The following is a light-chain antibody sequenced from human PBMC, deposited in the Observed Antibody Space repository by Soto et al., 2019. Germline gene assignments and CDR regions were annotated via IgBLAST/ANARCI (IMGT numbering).Light chain of an antibody. CDR2: RAS. CDR3: QQYDRASWT. Sequence: DIQITQSPSTLSASVGDRVIITCRASQSISSWLDWYQQKPGKAPNLLIYRASTLNSGIPSRFSGSGSGTEFTLAISSLQPDDFATYYCQQYDRASWTLGQGTKVEIK. CDR1: QSISSW. V-gene: IGKV1-5*03. J-gene: IGKJ1*01.